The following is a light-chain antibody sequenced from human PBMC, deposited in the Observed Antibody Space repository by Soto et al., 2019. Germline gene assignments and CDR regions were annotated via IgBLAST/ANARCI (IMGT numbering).Light chain of an antibody. CDR2: KAS. Sequence: DIQLTQSPSTLSASVGDRVTITCRASRSIINWLAWYQQKSGKGPKLLIYKASNLQTGVPSRFSGSGYGTESTLTISSLQRDDVATYYCQQYSDHWTFGQGTKVEIK. J-gene: IGKJ1*01. V-gene: IGKV1-5*03. CDR1: RSIINW. CDR3: QQYSDHWT.